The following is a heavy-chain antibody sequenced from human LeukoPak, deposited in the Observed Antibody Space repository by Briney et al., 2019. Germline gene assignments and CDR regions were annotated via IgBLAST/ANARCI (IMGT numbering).Heavy chain of an antibody. V-gene: IGHV3-48*04. Sequence: GGSLRLSCAASGFTFSSYAMSWVRQAPGKGLECLSYISSSGSSIYYADSVQGRFTISRDNAKNSLYLQMNSLRAEDTAVYYCARGATYAYYFDYWGQGILVTVSS. J-gene: IGHJ4*02. CDR2: ISSSGSSI. CDR3: ARGATYAYYFDY. CDR1: GFTFSSYA. D-gene: IGHD4-17*01.